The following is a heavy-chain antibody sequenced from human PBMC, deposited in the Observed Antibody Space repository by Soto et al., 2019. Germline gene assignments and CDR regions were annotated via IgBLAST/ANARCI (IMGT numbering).Heavy chain of an antibody. V-gene: IGHV2-5*02. CDR2: IYWDDDK. Sequence: QITLNESGPTVVNPAETLTLTCTFSGFSLTTRGVGVGWIRQSPGKAPEWLALIYWDDDKRYSASLKSRLTITKDTSKNQVVLTMASVDPADTATYYCAHRILHTVFGLVTTTAIYFDFWGQGTPVVVSS. D-gene: IGHD3-3*01. CDR3: AHRILHTVFGLVTTTAIYFDF. J-gene: IGHJ4*02. CDR1: GFSLTTRGVG.